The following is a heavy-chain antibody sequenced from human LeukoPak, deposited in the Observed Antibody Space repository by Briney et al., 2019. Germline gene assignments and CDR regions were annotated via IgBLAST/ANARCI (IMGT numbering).Heavy chain of an antibody. CDR1: GFTFSSYA. D-gene: IGHD3-22*01. V-gene: IGHV3-30-3*01. CDR3: ARDFYDSSGYYLDY. Sequence: GGSLRLFCAASGFTFSSYAMHWVRQAPGKGLEWVAVISYDGSNKYYADSVKGRFTISRDNSKNTLYLQMNSLRAEDTAVYYCARDFYDSSGYYLDYWGQGTLVTVSS. CDR2: ISYDGSNK. J-gene: IGHJ4*02.